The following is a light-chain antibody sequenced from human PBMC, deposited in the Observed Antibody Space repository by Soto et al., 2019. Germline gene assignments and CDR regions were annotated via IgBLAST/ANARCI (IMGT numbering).Light chain of an antibody. Sequence: QSVLTQPPSASGSPGQSVTISCTGTSRDIGGYDFVSWYQQHPGKAPKLLIYDVIKRPSGVLDRFSGSKSGNTASLTVSGLQTDDEADYYCSSYGGSNNVLFGGGTKLTVL. CDR1: SRDIGGYDF. CDR2: DVI. J-gene: IGLJ2*01. CDR3: SSYGGSNNVL. V-gene: IGLV2-8*01.